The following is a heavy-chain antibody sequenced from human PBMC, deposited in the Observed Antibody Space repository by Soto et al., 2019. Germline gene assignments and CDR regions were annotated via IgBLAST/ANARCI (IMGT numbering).Heavy chain of an antibody. Sequence: PGGSLRPSCAASGFTFSSYSMNWVRPAPGRGLGWVSSIRSSISYIYYANSVKGRFTISRDNAKNSLYLQMNSLRAEDTAVYYCAREISYCSGGSCYPIWFDPWGQGTLVTVSS. J-gene: IGHJ5*02. CDR3: AREISYCSGGSCYPIWFDP. V-gene: IGHV3-21*01. D-gene: IGHD2-15*01. CDR2: IRSSISYI. CDR1: GFTFSSYS.